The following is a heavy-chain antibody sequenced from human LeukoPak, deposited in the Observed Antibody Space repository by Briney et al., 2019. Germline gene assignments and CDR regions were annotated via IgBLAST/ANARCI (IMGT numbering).Heavy chain of an antibody. CDR3: ATGRFTGDYYFDY. J-gene: IGHJ4*02. V-gene: IGHV1-24*01. Sequence: ASVTVSCKVSGYTLTELSIHWVRQAPGKGLEWMGGFDPEDGETIYTQKFQGRVTLTEDTATDTAYMELSSLRSEDTAVYYCATGRFTGDYYFDYWGQGTLVTVSS. D-gene: IGHD3-16*01. CDR1: GYTLTELS. CDR2: FDPEDGET.